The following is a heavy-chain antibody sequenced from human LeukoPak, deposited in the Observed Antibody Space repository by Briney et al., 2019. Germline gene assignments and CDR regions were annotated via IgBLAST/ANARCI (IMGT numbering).Heavy chain of an antibody. CDR1: GFTLNTFN. CDR3: ARGHYDVLAASYKWTPDY. V-gene: IGHV3-21*01. CDR2: ITSGGDYI. D-gene: IGHD3-9*01. J-gene: IGHJ4*02. Sequence: GGSLRLSCAASGFTLNTFNMNWVRQTPGKGLEWVSSITSGGDYIYYADSVKGRFTTSRDNAKNSLSLQLNSLRVEDTAVYYCARGHYDVLAASYKWTPDYWGQGTLVTVSS.